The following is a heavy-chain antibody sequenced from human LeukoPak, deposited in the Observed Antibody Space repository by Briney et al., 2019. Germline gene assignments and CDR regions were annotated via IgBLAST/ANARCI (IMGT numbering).Heavy chain of an antibody. V-gene: IGHV3-48*02. J-gene: IGHJ4*02. Sequence: GGSLRLSCVASGFTFNSYAMSSVRQAPGKGLECVSYISSTSSAIYYTDSVKGRFTISRDNAKNSLYLQMNSLRDEDTAVYYCARSTGPFDYWGQGTLVTVSS. D-gene: IGHD1-1*01. CDR2: ISSTSSAI. CDR3: ARSTGPFDY. CDR1: GFTFNSYA.